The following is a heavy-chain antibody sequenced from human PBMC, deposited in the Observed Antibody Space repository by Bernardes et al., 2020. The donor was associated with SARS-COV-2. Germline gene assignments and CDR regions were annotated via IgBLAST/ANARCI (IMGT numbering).Heavy chain of an antibody. CDR1: GFTFSDYS. V-gene: IGHV3-48*02. J-gene: IGHJ4*02. D-gene: IGHD4-4*01. CDR3: ARGGNTKCPGFDY. Sequence: GGSLRLSCAASGFTFSDYSMNWVRQAPGKGLEWLSYISSASSLIQYADSVKVRFTISRDNAKNSLSLQMNSLRDEDTAVYYCARGGNTKCPGFDYWGQGTRVTVSS. CDR2: ISSASSLI.